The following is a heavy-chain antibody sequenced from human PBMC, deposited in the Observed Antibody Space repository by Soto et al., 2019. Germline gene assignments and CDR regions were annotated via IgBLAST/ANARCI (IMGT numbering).Heavy chain of an antibody. J-gene: IGHJ3*01. Sequence: GGSLRRSWAASTFTFSSYAMSWVRQAPGKGLEWVSSISSSGSNTYYADSVRGRFTISRDNSKNTLHVQMNSLRAEDTAVYYCAKDRTSGATPGDVLDLWPQGTKVTASS. D-gene: IGHD3-3*01. CDR1: TFTFSSYA. CDR2: ISSSGSNT. V-gene: IGHV3-23*01. CDR3: AKDRTSGATPGDVLDL.